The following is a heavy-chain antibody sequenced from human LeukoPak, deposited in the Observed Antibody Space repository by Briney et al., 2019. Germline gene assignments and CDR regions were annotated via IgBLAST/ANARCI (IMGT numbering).Heavy chain of an antibody. D-gene: IGHD3-16*02. CDR3: AKGGSYRSQPYFDY. CDR1: GFTFSGSA. Sequence: PGGSLRLSCAASGFTFSGSAMHWVRQASGKGLEWVGRIRSKANSYATAYAASVKGRFTISRDDSKNTAYLQMNSLKTEDTAVYYCAKGGSYRSQPYFDYWGQGTPVTVSS. CDR2: IRSKANSYAT. J-gene: IGHJ4*02. V-gene: IGHV3-73*01.